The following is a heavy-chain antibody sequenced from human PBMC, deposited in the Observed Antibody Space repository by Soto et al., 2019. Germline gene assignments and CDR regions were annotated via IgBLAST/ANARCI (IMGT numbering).Heavy chain of an antibody. CDR3: ARAVVQVTRYYYGKDV. CDR2: ISAYNGNT. J-gene: IGHJ6*02. CDR1: GYTFTSYA. D-gene: IGHD2-2*01. Sequence: ASVKVSCKASGYTFTSYAISWVRQAPGQGLEWMGWISAYNGNTNYAQKLQGRVTMTTDTSTSTAYMELRSLRSDDTAVYYCARAVVQVTRYYYGKDVWGQGTTVTVS. V-gene: IGHV1-18*01.